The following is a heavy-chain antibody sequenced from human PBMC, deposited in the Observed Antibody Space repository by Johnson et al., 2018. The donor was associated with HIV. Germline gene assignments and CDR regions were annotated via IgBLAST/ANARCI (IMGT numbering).Heavy chain of an antibody. CDR2: LSGSGGRT. D-gene: IGHD3-16*01. CDR3: ARGPGGGEDALDI. V-gene: IGHV3-23*04. CDR1: GFTFSSYA. Sequence: VQLVESGGGLVQPGGSLRLSCAASGFTFSSYAMSWVRQAPGKGLEWVSALSGSGGRTYSAGSVKGRFTISRDNSKNTLYLQMNNLRVEDTAVYYCARGPGGGEDALDIWGQGTMVTVSS. J-gene: IGHJ3*02.